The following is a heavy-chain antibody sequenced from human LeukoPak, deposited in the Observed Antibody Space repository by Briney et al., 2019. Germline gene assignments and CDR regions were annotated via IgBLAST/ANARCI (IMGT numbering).Heavy chain of an antibody. V-gene: IGHV4-4*02. CDR3: AKVSGYSGLRVIAKAYLDY. D-gene: IGHD5-12*01. CDR2: IYHSGST. J-gene: IGHJ4*02. CDR1: GGSISSSNW. Sequence: SETLSLTCAVSGGSISSSNWWSCVRQPPGKGLEGIGVIYHSGSTNYNPSLKSRVTISVDKSKNQFSLKLSSVTAADTAVYYCAKVSGYSGLRVIAKAYLDYWGQRTLV.